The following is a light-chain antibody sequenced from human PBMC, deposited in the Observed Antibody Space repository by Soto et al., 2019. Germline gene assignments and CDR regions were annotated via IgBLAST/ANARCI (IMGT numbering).Light chain of an antibody. J-gene: IGLJ3*02. Sequence: QSALTQPRSVSGSPGQSVTISCTGTSSDVGAYNFVSWYQQHPGKAPKVMIYDVSKGPSGVPDRFSGSKSDNTASLTISGLQAEDEADYYCCSYAGSYTWVFGGGTKLTVL. CDR3: CSYAGSYTWV. CDR1: SSDVGAYNF. V-gene: IGLV2-11*01. CDR2: DVS.